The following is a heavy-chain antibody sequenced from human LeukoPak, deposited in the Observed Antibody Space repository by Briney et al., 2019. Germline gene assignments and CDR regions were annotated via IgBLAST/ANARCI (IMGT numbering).Heavy chain of an antibody. CDR2: INHSGST. D-gene: IGHD6-19*01. CDR3: ARHSYSSGWYSGWFDP. CDR1: GGSFSGYY. J-gene: IGHJ5*02. V-gene: IGHV4-34*01. Sequence: PSETLSLTCAVYGGSFSGYYWSWIRQPPGKGLEWIGEINHSGSTNYNPSLKSRVTISVDTSKNQFSLKLSSVTAADTAVYYCARHSYSSGWYSGWFDPWGQGTLVTVSS.